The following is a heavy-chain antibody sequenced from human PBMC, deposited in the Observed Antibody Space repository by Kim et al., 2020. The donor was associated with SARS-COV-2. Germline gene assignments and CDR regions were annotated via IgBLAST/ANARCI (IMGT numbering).Heavy chain of an antibody. V-gene: IGHV1-69*04. Sequence: SVKVSCKASGGTFSSYAISWVRQAPGQGLEWMGRIIPILGIANYAQKFLGRVTITADKSTSTAYMELSSLRSEDTAVYYCASNPVGVDYNWFDPWGQGTLVTVSS. CDR2: IIPILGIA. CDR3: ASNPVGVDYNWFDP. D-gene: IGHD2-2*01. CDR1: GGTFSSYA. J-gene: IGHJ5*02.